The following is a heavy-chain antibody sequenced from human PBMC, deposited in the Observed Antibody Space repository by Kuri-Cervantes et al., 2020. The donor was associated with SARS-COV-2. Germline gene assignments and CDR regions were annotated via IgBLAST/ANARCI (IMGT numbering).Heavy chain of an antibody. J-gene: IGHJ5*02. Sequence: SETLSLTCTVSGGSISSHYWSWIRQPPGKGLEWIGYIYYSGSTNYNPSLKSRVTISVDTSKNQFSLKLSSVTAADTAVYYCVRDLRIWGFDPWGQGTLVTVSS. D-gene: IGHD2/OR15-2a*01. CDR2: IYYSGST. CDR3: VRDLRIWGFDP. CDR1: GGSISSHY. V-gene: IGHV4-59*11.